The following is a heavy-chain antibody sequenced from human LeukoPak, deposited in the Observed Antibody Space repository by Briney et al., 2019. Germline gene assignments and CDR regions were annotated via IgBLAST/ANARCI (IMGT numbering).Heavy chain of an antibody. D-gene: IGHD3-10*01. J-gene: IGHJ1*01. V-gene: IGHV3-11*01. Sequence: GRSLRLSCAASGFTFSDYYMSWIRQAPGKGLEWVSYISSSGSTIYYADSVKGRFTISRDDAKNSLYLQMNSLRAEDTAVYYCARDLLLWFGEYFQHWGQGTLVTVSS. CDR1: GFTFSDYY. CDR2: ISSSGSTI. CDR3: ARDLLLWFGEYFQH.